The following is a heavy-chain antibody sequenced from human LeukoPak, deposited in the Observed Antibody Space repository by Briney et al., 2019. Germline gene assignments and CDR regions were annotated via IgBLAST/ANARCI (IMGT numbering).Heavy chain of an antibody. CDR2: IYYSGST. D-gene: IGHD6-19*01. CDR1: GGSISSYY. J-gene: IGHJ2*01. CDR3: ARELTNRITVAGRYYFDL. Sequence: PSETLSLTCTVSGGSISSYYWSWIRQPPGKGLGGIGYIYYSGSTNYNPSLKSRVTISVDTSKNQFSLKLSSVTAADTAVYYCARELTNRITVAGRYYFDLWGRGTPVTVSS. V-gene: IGHV4-59*01.